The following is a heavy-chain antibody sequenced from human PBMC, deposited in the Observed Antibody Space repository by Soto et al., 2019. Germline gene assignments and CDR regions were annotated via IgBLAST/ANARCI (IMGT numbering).Heavy chain of an antibody. CDR3: EGHGSYQLPQYGMYV. J-gene: IGHJ6*02. Sequence: QLQLQESGPGLVKPSETLSLTCTVSGGSISSSSYYWGWIRQPPGKGLEWIGSIYYSGSTYYNPSVNGRVTISLDTSKNQFSLKLSSVTDADPAVYYCEGHGSYQLPQYGMYVWGQGTTVTVSS. CDR2: IYYSGST. V-gene: IGHV4-39*01. D-gene: IGHD2-2*01. CDR1: GGSISSSSYY.